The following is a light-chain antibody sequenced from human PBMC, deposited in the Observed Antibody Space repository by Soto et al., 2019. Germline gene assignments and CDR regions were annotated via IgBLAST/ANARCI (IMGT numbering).Light chain of an antibody. CDR1: QGVSSN. J-gene: IGKJ4*01. Sequence: DIVMTQSPATLSVSPGQRVTLSCRASQGVSSNLAWYQQKPGQAPRLLIFAASTRATGIPARFSGSGSGTEFTLTISSLQSEDFGIYYCQHYNNWPPLTFGGGTKVDIK. V-gene: IGKV3-15*01. CDR2: AAS. CDR3: QHYNNWPPLT.